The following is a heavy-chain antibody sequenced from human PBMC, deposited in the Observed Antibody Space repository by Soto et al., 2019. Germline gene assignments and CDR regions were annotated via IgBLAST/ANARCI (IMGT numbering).Heavy chain of an antibody. D-gene: IGHD2-2*01. J-gene: IGHJ4*02. CDR3: ARSSTSANYFDY. V-gene: IGHV4-31*01. CDR2: IYYSGST. Sequence: QVQLQESGPGLVKPSQTLSLTCTVSGGSISSGGYYWSWIRQHPGKGLEWIGYIYYSGSTYYNPSLKGPLXXXVXASKNQFSLKMSSVTAADTAVYYCARSSTSANYFDYWGQGTLVTVSS. CDR1: GGSISSGGYY.